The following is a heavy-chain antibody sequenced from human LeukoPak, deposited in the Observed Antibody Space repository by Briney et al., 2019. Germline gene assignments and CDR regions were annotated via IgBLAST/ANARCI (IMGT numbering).Heavy chain of an antibody. Sequence: PGGSLRLSCAASGFTFNSYVMHWVRQAPGKGLEYVSAILPNGGSTSYANSVRGRFTISRDNSKNTLYLQMGSLRVEDMAVYYCARDRDGGFAFDIWGQGTMVTVSS. J-gene: IGHJ3*02. D-gene: IGHD5-24*01. CDR3: ARDRDGGFAFDI. CDR2: ILPNGGST. V-gene: IGHV3-64*01. CDR1: GFTFNSYV.